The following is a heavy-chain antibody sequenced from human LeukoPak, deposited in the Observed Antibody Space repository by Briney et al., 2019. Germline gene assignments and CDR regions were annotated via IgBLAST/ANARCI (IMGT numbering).Heavy chain of an antibody. CDR1: GYTFTSYG. D-gene: IGHD3-22*01. J-gene: IGHJ1*01. CDR3: ARVPLSDSSGHYYPH. Sequence: ASVKVSCKTSGYTFTSYGMHWVRQAPGQRLEWMAWINGGNDDAKYSQKFQGRVTIIRDTSASTAYMELSSLGSEDTAVYYYARVPLSDSSGHYYPHWGQGTLVTVSS. V-gene: IGHV1-3*01. CDR2: INGGNDDA.